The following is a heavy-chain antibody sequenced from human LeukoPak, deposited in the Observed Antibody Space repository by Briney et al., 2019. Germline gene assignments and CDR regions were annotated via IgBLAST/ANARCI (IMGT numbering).Heavy chain of an antibody. V-gene: IGHV3-23*01. CDR3: ARDRRKSGSFDY. CDR1: GVTFSNHA. J-gene: IGHJ4*02. CDR2: ITGSGGST. D-gene: IGHD5-12*01. Sequence: GGSLRLSCAASGVTFSNHAMSWVRQAPGKGLEWVSGITGSGGSTYHAESVKGRFTISRDNSKSTLYLQMNSLRAEDTAVYYCARDRRKSGSFDYWGQGTLVTVSS.